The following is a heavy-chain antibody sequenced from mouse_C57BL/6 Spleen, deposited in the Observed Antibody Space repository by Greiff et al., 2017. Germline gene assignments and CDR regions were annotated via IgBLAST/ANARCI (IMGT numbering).Heavy chain of an antibody. CDR3: AREGNYEDWFAY. CDR2: ISDGGSYT. CDR1: GFTFSSYA. J-gene: IGHJ3*01. D-gene: IGHD2-1*01. Sequence: EVMLVESGGGLVKPGGSLKLSCAASGFTFSSYAMSWVRQTPEKRLEWVATISDGGSYTYYPDNVKGRFTISRDNAKNNLYLQMSHLKSEDTAMYYCAREGNYEDWFAYWGQGTLVTVSA. V-gene: IGHV5-4*01.